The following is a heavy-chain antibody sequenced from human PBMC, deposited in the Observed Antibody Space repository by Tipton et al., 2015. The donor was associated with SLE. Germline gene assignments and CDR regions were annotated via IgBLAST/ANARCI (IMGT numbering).Heavy chain of an antibody. V-gene: IGHV4-4*08. CDR2: FYSSGST. D-gene: IGHD4-17*01. J-gene: IGHJ4*03. CDR1: GGSISSYY. CDR3: ARGSDYDLDY. Sequence: TLSLTCTVSGGSISSYYWSWIRQPPERGLEWIWSFYSSGSTNYNPSPMSRVTISVDTSNNKFSLRLRSVTAADTAVYYCARGSDYDLDYWGQGTLVTVSS.